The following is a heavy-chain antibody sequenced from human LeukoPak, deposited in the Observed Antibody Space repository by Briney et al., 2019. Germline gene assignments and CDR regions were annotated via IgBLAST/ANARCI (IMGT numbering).Heavy chain of an antibody. CDR2: INPNSGGT. CDR3: ARAGVKEGAMLDY. J-gene: IGHJ4*02. CDR1: GYTFTGYY. V-gene: IGHV1-2*02. Sequence: ASVKVSCKASGYTFTGYYMHWVRQAPGQGLEWMGWINPNSGGTNYAQKLQGRVTMTTDTSTSTAYMELRSLRSDDTAVYYCARAGVKEGAMLDYWGQGTLVTVSS. D-gene: IGHD3-16*01.